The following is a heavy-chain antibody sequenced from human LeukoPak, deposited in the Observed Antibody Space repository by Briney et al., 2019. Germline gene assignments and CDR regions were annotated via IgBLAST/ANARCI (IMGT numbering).Heavy chain of an antibody. D-gene: IGHD3-22*01. J-gene: IGHJ1*01. Sequence: PGGSLRLSCAASGFTFSSYAMHWVRQAPGKGLEWVAVISYDGSNKYYADSVRGRFTISRDNSKNTLYLQMNSLRAEDTAVYYCARDGDYYDSSGYFQHWGQGTLVTVSS. CDR3: ARDGDYYDSSGYFQH. CDR1: GFTFSSYA. V-gene: IGHV3-30-3*01. CDR2: ISYDGSNK.